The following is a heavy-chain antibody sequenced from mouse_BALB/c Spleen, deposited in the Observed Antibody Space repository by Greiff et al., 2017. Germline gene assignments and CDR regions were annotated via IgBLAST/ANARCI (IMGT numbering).Heavy chain of an antibody. CDR2: ISSGSSTI. V-gene: IGHV5-17*02. Sequence: EVQRVESGGGLVQPGGSRKLSCAASGFTFSSFGMHWVRQAPEKGLEWVAYISSGSSTIYYADTVKGRFTISRDNPKNTLFLQMTSLRSEDTAMYYCAREMIGAWFAYWGQGTLVTVSA. CDR1: GFTFSSFG. CDR3: AREMIGAWFAY. J-gene: IGHJ3*01. D-gene: IGHD2-4*01.